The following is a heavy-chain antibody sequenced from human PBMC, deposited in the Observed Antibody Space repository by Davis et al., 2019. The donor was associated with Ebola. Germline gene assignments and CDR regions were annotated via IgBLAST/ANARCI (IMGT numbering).Heavy chain of an antibody. J-gene: IGHJ4*02. D-gene: IGHD3-22*01. Sequence: AASVKVSCKASGYTFTGYYIHWVRQAPGQGLEWMGWISPNTGGSNYAQKFQGSVTTTRDTSISTAYMELSRLRSDDTAVYYCARSYHYDTSGYLPSLDYWGQGTLVTVSS. CDR3: ARSYHYDTSGYLPSLDY. V-gene: IGHV1-2*04. CDR2: ISPNTGGS. CDR1: GYTFTGYY.